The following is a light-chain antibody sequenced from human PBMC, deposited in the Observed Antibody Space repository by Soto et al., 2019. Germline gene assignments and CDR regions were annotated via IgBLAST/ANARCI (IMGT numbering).Light chain of an antibody. V-gene: IGKV3-11*01. CDR3: QHRTNWPPA. Sequence: EFVLTQSPATLSLSPGERATLSCRASQSISSYLAWFQQKPGQAPRLLIYDASNRATGIPARFSDGGSGTDFTLTISSLEPEDFAVYYCQHRTNWPPAFGQGTRLEIK. CDR1: QSISSY. CDR2: DAS. J-gene: IGKJ5*01.